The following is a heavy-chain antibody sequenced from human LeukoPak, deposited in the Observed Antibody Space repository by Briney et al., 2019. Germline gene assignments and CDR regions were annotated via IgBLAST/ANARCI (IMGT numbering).Heavy chain of an antibody. CDR3: ARDPRGITALVDYFDY. CDR2: ISSSGSAI. D-gene: IGHD5-18*01. V-gene: IGHV3-48*03. CDR1: GFTFSSYE. J-gene: IGHJ4*02. Sequence: GGSLRLSCAASGFTFSSYEMNWVRQAPGKGLEWVSYISSSGSAIYYADSVKGRFTISRDNAKNSLYLQMSSLRVEDTAVYYCARDPRGITALVDYFDYWGQGTLVTVSS.